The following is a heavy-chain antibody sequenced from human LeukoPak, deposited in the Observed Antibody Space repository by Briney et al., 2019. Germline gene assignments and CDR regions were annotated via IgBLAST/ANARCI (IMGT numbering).Heavy chain of an antibody. CDR3: ARGGPGYDYFDY. CDR2: IYSGGST. D-gene: IGHD5-18*01. CDR1: GFTVSSNY. J-gene: IGHJ4*02. Sequence: PGGSLRLSCAASGFTVSSNYMSWVRQAPGKGLDWVSVIYSGGSTYYAGSVKGRFTISRDNSKNTLYLQMNSLRAEDTAVYYCARGGPGYDYFDYWGQGTLVTVSS. V-gene: IGHV3-53*01.